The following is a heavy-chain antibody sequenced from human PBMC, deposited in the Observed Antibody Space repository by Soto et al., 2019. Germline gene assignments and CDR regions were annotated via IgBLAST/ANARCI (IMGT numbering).Heavy chain of an antibody. V-gene: IGHV3-23*01. J-gene: IGHJ5*02. Sequence: QLLQSGGGLVQPGGSLTLSCAASGFTFGTTDMSWVRQAPGEGLEWVSTIDGSGGITYYADSVKGRFTISRDNSRNTVSLQMNSLRGDDTALYYCVKNSGWFNTWGQGALVTVSS. CDR2: IDGSGGIT. D-gene: IGHD3-10*01. CDR3: VKNSGWFNT. CDR1: GFTFGTTD.